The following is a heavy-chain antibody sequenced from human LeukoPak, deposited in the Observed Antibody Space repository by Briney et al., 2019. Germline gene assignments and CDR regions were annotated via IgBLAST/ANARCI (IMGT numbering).Heavy chain of an antibody. J-gene: IGHJ3*02. V-gene: IGHV5-51*01. Sequence: GEPLKISCRGSGFSFTTYYIGWVRQMPGKGLEWMGIIYPGDSDTRYSPSFQGQVTISADKSISTAYLQWSSLKASDTAMYYCARTYGDYTHDAFYIWGQGTMVTVSS. CDR2: IYPGDSDT. D-gene: IGHD4-17*01. CDR1: GFSFTTYY. CDR3: ARTYGDYTHDAFYI.